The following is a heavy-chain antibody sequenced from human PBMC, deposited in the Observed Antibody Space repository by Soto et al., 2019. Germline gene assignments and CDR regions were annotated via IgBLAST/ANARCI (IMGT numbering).Heavy chain of an antibody. CDR1: GLSFASYA. CDR3: GKDPNGDHLGAFDF. CDR2: ITGSGAVT. D-gene: IGHD4-17*01. Sequence: EVQFLESGGGVVRPGGSLRLSCVASGLSFASYAMTWVRRSSGKGLEWVACITGSGAVTSYTDSVRGRFTISRDNSKNTLYLQVDSLRADNTAVYYCGKDPNGDHLGAFDFWGQGTTVIVSS. V-gene: IGHV3-23*01. J-gene: IGHJ3*01.